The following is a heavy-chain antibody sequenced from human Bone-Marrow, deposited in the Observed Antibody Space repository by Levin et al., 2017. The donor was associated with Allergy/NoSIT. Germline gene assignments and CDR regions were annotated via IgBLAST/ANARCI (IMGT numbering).Heavy chain of an antibody. J-gene: IGHJ6*02. V-gene: IGHV3-73*01. CDR1: GFTFSDSA. CDR3: ARPLNGWDLYAMDV. Sequence: GGSLRLSCAASGFTFSDSAVHWVRLAPGKGLEWVGYIRKKDYNYATAYGASVKGRFTVSRDDSKNTAYLQMNSLKTEDTAVYYCARPLNGWDLYAMDVWGQGTTVTVSS. CDR2: IRKKDYNYAT. D-gene: IGHD6-19*01.